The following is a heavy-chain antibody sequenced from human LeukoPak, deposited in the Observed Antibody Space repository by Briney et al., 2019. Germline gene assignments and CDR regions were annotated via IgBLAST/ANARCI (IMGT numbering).Heavy chain of an antibody. J-gene: IGHJ4*02. CDR3: ARDYKYAFDN. CDR2: IGIDSGNT. Sequence: GGSLRLSCAASGFRFPDYAMTWVRQAPGKGLQWISYIGIDSGNTNYADSVKGRFTISGDKAKNSLYLQMNSLRVEDTAVYYCARDYKYAFDNWGQGTLVTVSS. CDR1: GFRFPDYA. V-gene: IGHV3-11*06. D-gene: IGHD5-24*01.